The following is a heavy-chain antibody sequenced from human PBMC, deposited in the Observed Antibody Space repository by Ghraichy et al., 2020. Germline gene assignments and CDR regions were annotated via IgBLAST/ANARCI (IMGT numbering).Heavy chain of an antibody. CDR2: ISSSGGTI. V-gene: IGHV3-48*03. D-gene: IGHD1-26*01. Sequence: LTCAASGFTFSNYEMNWVRQAPGKGLEWVSYISSSGGTIYYADSVKGRFTISRDNAKNSLYLQMNSLRAEDTAVYYCAKMEVGAHFDYWGQGTLVTVSS. J-gene: IGHJ4*02. CDR3: AKMEVGAHFDY. CDR1: GFTFSNYE.